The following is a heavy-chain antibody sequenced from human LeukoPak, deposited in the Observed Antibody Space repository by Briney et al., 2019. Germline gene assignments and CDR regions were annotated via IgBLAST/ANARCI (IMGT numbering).Heavy chain of an antibody. V-gene: IGHV3-33*08. Sequence: GGSLRLSCAASGFTFSSYDMHWVRQAPGKGLEWVAVIWYDGTNKYYADFVKGRFTISRDKSKNMLYLQMNSLRAEDTAVYYCARDPCSGDSCYRFDPWGQGTLVTVSS. CDR3: ARDPCSGDSCYRFDP. CDR2: IWYDGTNK. D-gene: IGHD2-15*01. J-gene: IGHJ5*02. CDR1: GFTFSSYD.